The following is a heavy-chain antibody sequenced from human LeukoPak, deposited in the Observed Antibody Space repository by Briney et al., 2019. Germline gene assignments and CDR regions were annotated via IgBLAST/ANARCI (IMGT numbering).Heavy chain of an antibody. CDR2: IRYDGSNK. CDR3: AKDKFATPTPDY. D-gene: IGHD2-15*01. V-gene: IGHV3-30*02. Sequence: GGSLRLSCAASGFTFSSYWMSWVRQAPGKGLEWVAFIRYDGSNKYYADSVKGQFTISRDNSKNTLYLQMNSLRAEDTAVYYCAKDKFATPTPDYWGQGTLVTVSS. CDR1: GFTFSSYW. J-gene: IGHJ4*02.